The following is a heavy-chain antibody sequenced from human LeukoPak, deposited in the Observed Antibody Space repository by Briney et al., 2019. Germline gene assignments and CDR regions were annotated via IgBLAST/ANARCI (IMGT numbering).Heavy chain of an antibody. Sequence: SETLSLTCTVSGGSISSYYWSWIRQPPGKGLEWIGYIYYSGSTNYNPSLKSRATISVDTSKNQFSLKLSSVTAADTAVYYCARLDGATWVDYWGQGTLVTVSS. CDR2: IYYSGST. D-gene: IGHD5-12*01. J-gene: IGHJ4*02. CDR1: GGSISSYY. CDR3: ARLDGATWVDY. V-gene: IGHV4-59*08.